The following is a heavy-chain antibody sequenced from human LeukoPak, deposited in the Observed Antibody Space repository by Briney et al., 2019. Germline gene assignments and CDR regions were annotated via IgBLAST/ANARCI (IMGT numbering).Heavy chain of an antibody. Sequence: ASVKVSCKASGYTFTSYDINWVRQATGQGLEWMGWMNPNSGNTGYAQKFQGRVTITRNTSISTAYMELSSLRSEDTAVYYCARMGVVITMVRGVNWFDPWGQGTLVTVSS. J-gene: IGHJ5*02. CDR2: MNPNSGNT. D-gene: IGHD3-10*01. V-gene: IGHV1-8*01. CDR3: ARMGVVITMVRGVNWFDP. CDR1: GYTFTSYD.